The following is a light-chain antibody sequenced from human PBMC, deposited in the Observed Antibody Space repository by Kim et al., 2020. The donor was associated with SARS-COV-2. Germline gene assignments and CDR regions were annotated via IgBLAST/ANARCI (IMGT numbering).Light chain of an antibody. V-gene: IGLV2-14*03. CDR3: SSYITSSTLYV. CDR1: SSDVGACDC. J-gene: IGLJ1*01. Sequence: QSITISCTGTSSDVGACDCVSWYQQHPGKAPKFIIYNVNSRPSGISNRFSGSKSGNTASLTISGLQAEDEADYYCSSYITSSTLYVFGTGTKVTVL. CDR2: NVN.